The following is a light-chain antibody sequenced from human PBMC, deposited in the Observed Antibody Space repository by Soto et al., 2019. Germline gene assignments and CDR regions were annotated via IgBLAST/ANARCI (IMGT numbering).Light chain of an antibody. V-gene: IGKV1-5*01. CDR1: QSISSY. CDR3: QHYNSYPLT. J-gene: IGKJ4*01. Sequence: DIQMTQSPSSLSASVGDRVTITCRASQSISSYLNWYQQKPGKAPKLLIYDASSLESGVPSRFSGSGSGTEITLNISSLQHDDFANYYCQHYNSYPLTFSGGTKVDIK. CDR2: DAS.